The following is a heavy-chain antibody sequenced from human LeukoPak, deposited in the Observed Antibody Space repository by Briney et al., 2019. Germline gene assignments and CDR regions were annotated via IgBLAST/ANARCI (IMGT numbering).Heavy chain of an antibody. CDR3: ARGGQWLAQYYYYGMDV. Sequence: TSETLSLTCTVSGGSISSYYWSWIRQPPGKGLEWIGYIYYSGSTNYSPSLKSRVTISVDTSKNQFSLKLSSVTAADTAVYYCARGGQWLAQYYYYGMDVWGQGTTVTVSS. D-gene: IGHD6-19*01. CDR1: GGSISSYY. V-gene: IGHV4-59*01. CDR2: IYYSGST. J-gene: IGHJ6*02.